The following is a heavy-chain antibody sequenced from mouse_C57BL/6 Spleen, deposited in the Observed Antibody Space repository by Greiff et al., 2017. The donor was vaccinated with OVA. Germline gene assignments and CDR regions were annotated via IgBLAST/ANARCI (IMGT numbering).Heavy chain of an antibody. D-gene: IGHD5-1*01. CDR2: ISDGGSYT. J-gene: IGHJ4*01. Sequence: EVQLVESGGGLVKPGGSLKLSCAASGFTFSSYAMSWVRQTPEKRLEWVATISDGGSYTYYPDNVKGRFTISRDNAKNNLYLQMSHLKSEDTAMYYCARERVRGDAMDYWGQGTSVTVSS. CDR1: GFTFSSYA. CDR3: ARERVRGDAMDY. V-gene: IGHV5-4*01.